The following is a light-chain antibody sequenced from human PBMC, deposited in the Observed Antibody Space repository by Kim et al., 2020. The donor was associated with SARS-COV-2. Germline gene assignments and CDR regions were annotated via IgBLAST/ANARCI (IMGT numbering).Light chain of an antibody. J-gene: IGLJ1*01. V-gene: IGLV2-14*03. CDR1: SSDVGGYNY. CDR3: SSYTSSSTNV. Sequence: QSLTISCTGTSSDVGGYNYVSWYQQHPGKAPKLMIYDVSNRPSGVSNRFSGSKSGNTASLTISGLQAEDEADYYCSSYTSSSTNVFGTGTKVTVL. CDR2: DVS.